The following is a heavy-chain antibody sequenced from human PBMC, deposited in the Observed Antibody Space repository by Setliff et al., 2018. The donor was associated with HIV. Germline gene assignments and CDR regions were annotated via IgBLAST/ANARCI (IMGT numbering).Heavy chain of an antibody. J-gene: IGHJ6*03. V-gene: IGHV3-48*01. D-gene: IGHD6-13*01. CDR3: ARVEATGTIYYYYYYMDV. CDR1: GFTFSTYS. Sequence: LRLSCAASGFTFSTYSMNWVRQAPGKGLEWVSYISSSSSTTYYAESVKGRFTISRDNAKKSLYLQMNSLRAEDTAVYYCARVEATGTIYYYYYYMDVWGKGTTVTVSS. CDR2: ISSSSSTT.